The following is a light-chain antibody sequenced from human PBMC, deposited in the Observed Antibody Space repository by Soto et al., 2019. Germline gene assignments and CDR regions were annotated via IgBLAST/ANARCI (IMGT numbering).Light chain of an antibody. J-gene: IGLJ1*01. Sequence: QPVLTQPPSVSGAPGQRVTISCTGSSSNIGAGYDVHWYQQLPGTAPKLLIYGNSNRPSGVPDRFSGSQSGTSASLAITGLQAEDEAEYYCQSYDSSLSSYVFGTGTKVTVL. CDR3: QSYDSSLSSYV. V-gene: IGLV1-40*01. CDR2: GNS. CDR1: SSNIGAGYD.